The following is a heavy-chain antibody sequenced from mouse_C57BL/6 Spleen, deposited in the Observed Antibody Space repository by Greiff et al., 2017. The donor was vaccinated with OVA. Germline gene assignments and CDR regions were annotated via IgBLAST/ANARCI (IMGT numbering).Heavy chain of an antibody. CDR1: GYSFTGYY. V-gene: IGHV1-42*01. CDR2: INPSTGGT. Sequence: EVQGVESGPELVKPGASVKISCKASGYSFTGYYMNWVKQSPEKSLEWIGEINPSTGGTTYNQKFKAKATLTVDKSSSTAYMQLKSLTSEDSAVYYCARAFTTDYWGQGTTLTVSS. J-gene: IGHJ2*01. D-gene: IGHD1-1*01. CDR3: ARAFTTDY.